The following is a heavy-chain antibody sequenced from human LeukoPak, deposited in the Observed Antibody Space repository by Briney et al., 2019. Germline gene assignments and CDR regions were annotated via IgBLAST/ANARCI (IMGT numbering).Heavy chain of an antibody. CDR1: GGTFSSYA. V-gene: IGHV1-69*13. J-gene: IGHJ3*02. CDR3: ARDRSIAAAGTDAFDI. CDR2: IIPIFGTA. Sequence: GASVKVSCKASGGTFSSYAISWVRQAPGQGLEWMGGIIPIFGTANYAQKFQGRVTITADESTSTAYMELSSVRSEDTAVYYCARDRSIAAAGTDAFDIWGQGTMVTVSS. D-gene: IGHD6-13*01.